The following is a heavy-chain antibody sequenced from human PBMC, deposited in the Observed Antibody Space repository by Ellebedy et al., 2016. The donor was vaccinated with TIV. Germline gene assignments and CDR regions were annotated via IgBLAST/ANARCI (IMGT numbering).Heavy chain of an antibody. CDR3: AKSTVIKPEGDAYDI. Sequence: GESLKISCAASGLTFSSHAMSWVRQAPGKGLEWVSSIDSSGTYIYYADSVKGRFTISRDNTKNSLYLHMNSPRAEDTAVYYCAKSTVIKPEGDAYDIWGQGTKVTVSS. CDR1: GLTFSSHA. D-gene: IGHD4-23*01. J-gene: IGHJ3*02. CDR2: IDSSGTYI. V-gene: IGHV3-21*06.